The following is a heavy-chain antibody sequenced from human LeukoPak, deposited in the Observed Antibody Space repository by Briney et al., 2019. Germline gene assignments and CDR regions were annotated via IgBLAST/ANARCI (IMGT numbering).Heavy chain of an antibody. CDR3: ARGIDYDFWSGYYWSRSYYFDY. CDR1: GYTFTSYG. Sequence: ASVKVYCKASGYTFTSYGISWVRQAPGQGLEWMGWISAYNGNTNYAQKLQGRVTMTTDTSTSTAYMELRSLRSDDTAVYYCARGIDYDFWSGYYWSRSYYFDYWGQGTLVTVSS. D-gene: IGHD3-3*01. CDR2: ISAYNGNT. J-gene: IGHJ4*02. V-gene: IGHV1-18*01.